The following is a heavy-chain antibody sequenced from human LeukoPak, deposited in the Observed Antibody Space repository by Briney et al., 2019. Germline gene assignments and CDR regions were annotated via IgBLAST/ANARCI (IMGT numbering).Heavy chain of an antibody. CDR2: IGTAGDT. Sequence: PGGSLRLSCAASGFTFSSYDMHWVRQATGKGLEWVSAIGTAGDTYYPDSVKGRFTISRENAKNSLYLQMNSLRAGDTAVYYCARAGIAVAGPGGAFDIWGQGTMVTVSS. D-gene: IGHD6-19*01. CDR1: GFTFSSYD. CDR3: ARAGIAVAGPGGAFDI. J-gene: IGHJ3*02. V-gene: IGHV3-13*01.